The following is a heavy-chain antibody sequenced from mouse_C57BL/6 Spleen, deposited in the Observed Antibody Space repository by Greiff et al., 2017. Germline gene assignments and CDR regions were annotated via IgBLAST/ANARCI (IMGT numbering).Heavy chain of an antibody. D-gene: IGHD1-1*01. CDR3: TTHYGSSYGIAY. V-gene: IGHV1-5*01. J-gene: IGHJ3*01. CDR2: IYPGNSDT. Sequence: VQLQQSGTVLARPGASVKMSCKTSGYTFTSYWMHWVKQRPGQGLEWIGAIYPGNSDTSYNQKFKGKAKLTAVTSASTAYMELSSLTNEDSAVYYCTTHYGSSYGIAYWGQGTLVTVSA. CDR1: GYTFTSYW.